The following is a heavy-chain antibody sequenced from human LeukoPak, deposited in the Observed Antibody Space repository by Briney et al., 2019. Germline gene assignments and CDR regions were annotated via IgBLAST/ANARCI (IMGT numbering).Heavy chain of an antibody. CDR3: ASVAFDI. V-gene: IGHV3-30*04. CDR2: ISYDGSNK. CDR1: GFTFSSYA. Sequence: GRSLRLSCAASGFTFSSYAMRWVRQAPGKGLEWVAVISYDGSNKYYADSVKGRFTISRDNSKNTLYLQMNSLRAEDTAVYYCASVAFDIWGQGTMVTVSS. J-gene: IGHJ3*02.